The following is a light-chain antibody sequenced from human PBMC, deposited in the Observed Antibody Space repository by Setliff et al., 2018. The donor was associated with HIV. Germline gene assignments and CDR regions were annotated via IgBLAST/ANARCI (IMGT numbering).Light chain of an antibody. V-gene: IGLV2-14*03. Sequence: QSALAQPASVSGSPGQSITISCTGTSRDIGAYNYVSWYQQHPGKAPKVMIYDVRKRPSGVSNRFSGSKSGNTASLTISGLQAEDEAAYYCSSYVNINTLVFGTGTKVTVL. CDR3: SSYVNINTLV. J-gene: IGLJ1*01. CDR1: SRDIGAYNY. CDR2: DVR.